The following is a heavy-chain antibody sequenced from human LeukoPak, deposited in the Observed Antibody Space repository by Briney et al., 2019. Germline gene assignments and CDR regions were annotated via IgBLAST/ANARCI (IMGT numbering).Heavy chain of an antibody. CDR1: GFTFSIYT. J-gene: IGHJ5*02. CDR3: VRDLTIVGVAQVHH. D-gene: IGHD1-26*01. CDR2: ISTNSGTI. Sequence: GGSLRLSCAASGFTFSIYTMNWVRQAPGKGLEWISYISTNSGTICYADSVKGRFSISRDNAKNSLFLHMNSLRAEDTAVYYCVRDLTIVGVAQVHHWGQGTLVTVSS. V-gene: IGHV3-48*01.